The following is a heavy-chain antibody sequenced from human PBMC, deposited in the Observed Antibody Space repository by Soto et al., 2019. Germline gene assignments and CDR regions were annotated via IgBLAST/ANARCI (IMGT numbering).Heavy chain of an antibody. CDR1: GGSLSSSSYY. D-gene: IGHD2-15*01. V-gene: IGHV4-39*01. J-gene: IGHJ5*02. CDR2: IYYSGST. CDR3: ARQVVAYCSGGSCYSPNRQGFDP. Sequence: NPWETLSLTCTASGGSLSSSSYYWGWIRQPPGKGLEWIGSIYYSGSTYYNPSLKSRVTISVDTSKNQFSLKLSSVTAADTAVYYCARQVVAYCSGGSCYSPNRQGFDPWGQGTLVTVS.